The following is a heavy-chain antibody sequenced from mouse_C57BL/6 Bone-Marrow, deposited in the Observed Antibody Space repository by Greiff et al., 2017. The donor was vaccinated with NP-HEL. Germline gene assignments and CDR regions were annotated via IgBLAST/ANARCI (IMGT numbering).Heavy chain of an antibody. J-gene: IGHJ3*01. D-gene: IGHD2-3*01. Sequence: VQLQQSGAELVRPGASVKLSCTASGFNIKDDYMHWVKQRPEQGLEWIGWIDPENGDTAYASKFQGKATITADTSSNTAYLQLSSLTSEDTAVYYCTTGGIYDGYYGGAYWGQGTLVTVSA. CDR1: GFNIKDDY. CDR3: TTGGIYDGYYGGAY. CDR2: IDPENGDT. V-gene: IGHV14-4*01.